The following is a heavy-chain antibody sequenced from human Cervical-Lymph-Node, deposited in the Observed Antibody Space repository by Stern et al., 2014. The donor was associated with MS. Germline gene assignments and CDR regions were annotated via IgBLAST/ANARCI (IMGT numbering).Heavy chain of an antibody. CDR1: GFSFGDYA. CDR2: IRSKASGGTT. J-gene: IGHJ6*02. V-gene: IGHV3-49*03. D-gene: IGHD2/OR15-2a*01. Sequence: EVQLVQSGGALVQPGLSLRLSCTASGFSFGDYAMTWFRQAPGKGLEWLGFIRSKASGGTTEYAASVKGRFTISRDDSESIAYLQLNSLKTEDTAVYYCTRDTLSDVWGQGTTVIVSS. CDR3: TRDTLSDV.